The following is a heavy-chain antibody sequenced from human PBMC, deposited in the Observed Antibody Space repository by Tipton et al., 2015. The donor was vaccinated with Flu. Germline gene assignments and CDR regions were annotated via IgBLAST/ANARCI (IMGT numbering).Heavy chain of an antibody. CDR2: IYTSGST. D-gene: IGHD3-10*01. J-gene: IGHJ2*01. CDR3: ARSYGSGSLLLYWYFDL. Sequence: GLVKPSETLSLTCTVSGGSISSYYWSWIRQPAGKGLEWIGRIYTSGSTNYNPSLKSRVTMSVDTSKNQFSLKLSSVTAADTAVYYCARSYGSGSLLLYWYFDLWGRGTLVTVSS. CDR1: GGSISSYY. V-gene: IGHV4-4*07.